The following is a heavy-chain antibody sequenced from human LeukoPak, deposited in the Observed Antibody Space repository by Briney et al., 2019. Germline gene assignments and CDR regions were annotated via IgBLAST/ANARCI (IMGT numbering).Heavy chain of an antibody. CDR1: GFSFGDYA. CDR3: IRGGYYMVYDY. V-gene: IGHV3-49*03. D-gene: IGHD2/OR15-2a*01. Sequence: GGSLRLSCTTSGFSFGDYAMSWFRQAPGKGLQWVGFIRSKAYGGTTEYAASVKGRFIISRDDSKSIAYLQMNSLVTEDTAVYYCIRGGYYMVYDYWGQGTLVTVSS. J-gene: IGHJ4*02. CDR2: IRSKAYGGTT.